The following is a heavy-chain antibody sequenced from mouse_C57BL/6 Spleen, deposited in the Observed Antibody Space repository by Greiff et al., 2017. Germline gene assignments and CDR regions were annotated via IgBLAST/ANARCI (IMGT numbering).Heavy chain of an antibody. CDR2: ISDGGSYT. CDR1: GFTFSSYA. Sequence: DVMLVESGGGLVKPGGSLKLSCAASGFTFSSYAMSWVRQTPEKRLEWVATISDGGSYTYYPDNVKGRFTISRDNAKNNLYLQMSHLKSEDTAMYDCARGGRYEYWGQGTTLTVSS. CDR3: ARGGRYEY. J-gene: IGHJ2*01. V-gene: IGHV5-4*03.